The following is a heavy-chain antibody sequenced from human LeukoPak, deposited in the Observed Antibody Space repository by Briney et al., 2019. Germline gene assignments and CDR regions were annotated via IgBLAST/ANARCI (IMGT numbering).Heavy chain of an antibody. CDR2: IIPILGIA. CDR3: ARDGVVRPPDCSSTSCPYNYYYYGMDV. V-gene: IGHV1-69*02. D-gene: IGHD2-2*01. J-gene: IGHJ6*02. CDR1: GGTFSSYT. Sequence: SVKVSCKASGGTFSSYTTSWVRQAPGQGLEWMGRIIPILGIANYAQKFQGRVTITADKSTSTAYMELSSLRSEDTAVYYCARDGVVRPPDCSSTSCPYNYYYYGMDVWGQGTTVTVSS.